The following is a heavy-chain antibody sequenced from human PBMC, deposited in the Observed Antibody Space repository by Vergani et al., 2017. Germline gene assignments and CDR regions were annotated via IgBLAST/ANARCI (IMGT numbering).Heavy chain of an antibody. D-gene: IGHD1-1*01. Sequence: QVQLQESGPGLVKPSETLSLTCTVSGGSISSYYWSWIRQPPGKGLEWIGNIYYSGSTNYNPSLKSRVTISVDTSKNQFSLKLSSVTAADTAVYYCARHDELERPPNWFDPWGQGTLVTVSS. V-gene: IGHV4-59*08. CDR3: ARHDELERPPNWFDP. CDR1: GGSISSYY. CDR2: IYYSGST. J-gene: IGHJ5*02.